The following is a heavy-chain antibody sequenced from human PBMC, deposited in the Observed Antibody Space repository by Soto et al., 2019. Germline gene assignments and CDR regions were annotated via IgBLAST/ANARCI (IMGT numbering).Heavy chain of an antibody. CDR1: ENTFTNFF. J-gene: IGHJ5*01. CDR2: VNPTFGVT. D-gene: IGHD4-17*01. CDR3: ARVTYGDYNFLDS. Sequence: QGLLIQSRAEVRRPGATVKISCKASENTFTNFFFHWVRQAPGRSLEWLGMVNPTFGVTKYEQRFQGRLTMTGDTSTSTVFLEVRGLTSNDTALYFCARVTYGDYNFLDSWGHGTLVTVSS. V-gene: IGHV1-46*01.